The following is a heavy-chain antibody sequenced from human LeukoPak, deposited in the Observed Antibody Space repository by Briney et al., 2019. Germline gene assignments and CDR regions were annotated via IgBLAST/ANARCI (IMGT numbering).Heavy chain of an antibody. Sequence: SVKVSCKASVGTFSSYTISWVRHTPVQRLECMGSIIPILGIANYAQKFQGRVTITADKSTTTAYMELSSLRSEDTAVYYCAETEYCVGDCYSASEYSQHWGQGTLAT. V-gene: IGHV1-69*02. J-gene: IGHJ1*01. CDR1: VGTFSSYT. D-gene: IGHD2-21*02. CDR2: IIPILGIA. CDR3: AETEYCVGDCYSASEYSQH.